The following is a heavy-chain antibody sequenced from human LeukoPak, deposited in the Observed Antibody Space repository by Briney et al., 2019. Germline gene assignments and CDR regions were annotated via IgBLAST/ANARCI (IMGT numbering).Heavy chain of an antibody. CDR1: GFTFSSYA. Sequence: PGGSLRLSCAASGFTFSSYAMHWVRQAPGKGLEGVAVISYDGSNKYYADSVKGRFTISRDNSKNTLYLQMHSLRAEDTAVYYWAREDGRTVLGVISYWGQGTLVTVSS. CDR2: ISYDGSNK. CDR3: AREDGRTVLGVISY. D-gene: IGHD3-10*01. J-gene: IGHJ4*02. V-gene: IGHV3-30*04.